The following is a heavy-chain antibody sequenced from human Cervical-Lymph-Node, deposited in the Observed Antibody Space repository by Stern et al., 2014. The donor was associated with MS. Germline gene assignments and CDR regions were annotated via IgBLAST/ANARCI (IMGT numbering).Heavy chain of an antibody. CDR1: GFTFSNYG. CDR2: IWDEGHTQ. CDR3: ARGNWNYEGMGY. J-gene: IGHJ4*02. Sequence: VQLVESGGGVVQPGRSLRLSCAASGFTFSNYGMTWVRQAPGKGLEWLAVIWDEGHTQYYEVSVKGRFTLSRDNSKNTLFLQMSSLTAEDTAVYYCARGNWNYEGMGYWGQGTLVTVSS. D-gene: IGHD1-7*01. V-gene: IGHV3-33*01.